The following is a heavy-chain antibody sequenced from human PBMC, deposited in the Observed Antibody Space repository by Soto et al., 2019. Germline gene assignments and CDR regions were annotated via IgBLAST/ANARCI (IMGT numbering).Heavy chain of an antibody. CDR2: INQDGSEK. CDR3: SPSLDY. V-gene: IGHV3-7*01. CDR1: GFTFSSYW. J-gene: IGHJ4*02. Sequence: LRLSCAASGFTFSSYWMDWVRQAPGKGLEWVANINQDGSEKHYVDSVKGRFTISRDNAKNSLYLQMSSLTAEDSALYYCSPSLDYWGQGTLVTVSS.